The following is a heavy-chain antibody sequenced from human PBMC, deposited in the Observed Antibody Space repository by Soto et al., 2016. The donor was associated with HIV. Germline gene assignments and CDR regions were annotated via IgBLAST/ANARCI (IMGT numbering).Heavy chain of an antibody. V-gene: IGHV3-66*01. D-gene: IGHD5-12*01. Sequence: EVQLVESGGGLVQPGGSLRLSCAASGFTVSSNYMSWVRQAPGKGLEWVSVIYSGGSTYYADSVKGRFTISRDNSKNTLYLQMNSLRAEDTAVYYCARDEGRDGYNLGGLLDYWGQGTLVTVSS. CDR2: IYSGGST. CDR1: GFTVSSNY. J-gene: IGHJ4*02. CDR3: ARDEGRDGYNLGGLLDY.